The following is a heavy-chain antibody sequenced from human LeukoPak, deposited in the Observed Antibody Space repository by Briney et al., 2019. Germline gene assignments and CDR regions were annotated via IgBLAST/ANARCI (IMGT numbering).Heavy chain of an antibody. Sequence: GGSLRLSCAASGFTFSDYCMNWVRQAPGKGLEWVSSISSGSSYIYYADSVKGRFTISRDNANNSLYLQMSSLRAEDTAIYYCARVEGGRGGVPDLWGQGTLVTVSS. CDR2: ISSGSSYI. CDR1: GFTFSDYC. V-gene: IGHV3-21*04. CDR3: ARVEGGRGGVPDL. D-gene: IGHD5-24*01. J-gene: IGHJ5*02.